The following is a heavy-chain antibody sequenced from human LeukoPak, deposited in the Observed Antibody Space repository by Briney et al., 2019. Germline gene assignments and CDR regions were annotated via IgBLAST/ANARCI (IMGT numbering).Heavy chain of an antibody. CDR2: SKNKANSYTT. Sequence: GGSLRLSCAASGFTFSDHYLDWVRQAPGKGLEWVGRSKNKANSYTTEYAASVKDRFAISRDDSKNSLYLQTNSLKTEDTAVYYCTRGSWTTGDSYHYGMDVWGQGTTVTVSS. D-gene: IGHD3/OR15-3a*01. J-gene: IGHJ6*02. CDR3: TRGSWTTGDSYHYGMDV. CDR1: GFTFSDHY. V-gene: IGHV3-72*01.